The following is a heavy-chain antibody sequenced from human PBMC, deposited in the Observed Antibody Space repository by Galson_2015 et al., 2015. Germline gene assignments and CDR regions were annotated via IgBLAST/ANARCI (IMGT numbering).Heavy chain of an antibody. V-gene: IGHV2-5*01. Sequence: PALVKPTQTLTLTCTFSGFSLSTNGVGVGWIRQPPGKALEWLALIYWNDDKRYSPPLQSRLTITKDTSKNHVILTITNMDPVDTATYYCAHETSVVPRHMDVWGQGTTVTVSS. J-gene: IGHJ6*02. D-gene: IGHD4-23*01. CDR3: AHETSVVPRHMDV. CDR1: GFSLSTNGVG. CDR2: IYWNDDK.